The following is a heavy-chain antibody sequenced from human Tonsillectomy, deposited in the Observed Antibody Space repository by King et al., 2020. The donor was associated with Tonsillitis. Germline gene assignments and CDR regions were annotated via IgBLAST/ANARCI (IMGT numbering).Heavy chain of an antibody. CDR3: ARDNYCSSAACLGNY. CDR1: GYTFTSYG. D-gene: IGHD2-2*01. CDR2: ITPYNGAT. J-gene: IGHJ4*02. V-gene: IGHV1-18*04. Sequence: QLVQSGAEVKKPGASVKVSCKASGYTFTSYGISWVRQAPGQGLEWMGWITPYNGATNYPQKLQGRVTMTTDTSTSTAYMELRGLRSDDTAIYFCARDNYCSSAACLGNYWGQGTLVTVSS.